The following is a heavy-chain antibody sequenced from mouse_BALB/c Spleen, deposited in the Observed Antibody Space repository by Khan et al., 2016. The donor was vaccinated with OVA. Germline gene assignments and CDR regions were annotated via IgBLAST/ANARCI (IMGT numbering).Heavy chain of an antibody. CDR2: INSHGYYT. D-gene: IGHD1-3*01. J-gene: IGHJ3*01. CDR3: ASHLSGSFAY. V-gene: IGHV5-6*01. Sequence: EVELVESGGDLVRPGGSLKLSCAASGFTFSAYGMSWVRQSPDKRLEWVATINSHGYYTYYPDSLKGRFIISRDNAKNTLYLQMRSLKSEDTAMYYCASHLSGSFAYWGQGTLVTVSA. CDR1: GFTFSAYG.